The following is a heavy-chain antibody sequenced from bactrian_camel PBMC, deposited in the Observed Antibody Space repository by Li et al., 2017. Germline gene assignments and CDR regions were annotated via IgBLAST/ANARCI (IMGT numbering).Heavy chain of an antibody. V-gene: IGHV3S63*01. CDR1: EETYNYYC. Sequence: SCAASEETYNYYCMAWFRQAPGKEREDVAFVYSVDGTARVRASVQGRFTISQDNSKNTVYLQGNNLEPEDTSMYYCAAARVCSETSGTLSFLRYLDIWGHGTQVTVS. J-gene: IGHJ2*01. CDR2: VYSVDGTA. CDR3: AAARVCSETSGTLSFLRYLDI. D-gene: IGHD7*01.